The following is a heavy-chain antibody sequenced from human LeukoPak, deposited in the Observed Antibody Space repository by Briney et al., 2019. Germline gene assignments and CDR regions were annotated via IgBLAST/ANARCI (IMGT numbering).Heavy chain of an antibody. CDR3: AVWQGVPFDY. V-gene: IGHV3-30-3*01. J-gene: IGHJ4*02. CDR1: GFTFNSYA. Sequence: PGRSLRLSCAASGFTFNSYAMHWVRQAPGKGLEWVAVISSDGSNNYYADSVKGRFTISRDNSKNTLYLQMNSLRAEDTAVYYCAVWQGVPFDYWGQGTLVTVSS. CDR2: ISSDGSNN. D-gene: IGHD3-10*01.